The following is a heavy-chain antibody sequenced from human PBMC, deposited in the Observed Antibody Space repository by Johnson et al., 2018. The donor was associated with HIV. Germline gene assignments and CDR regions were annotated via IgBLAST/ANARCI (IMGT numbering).Heavy chain of an antibody. V-gene: IGHV3-43D*03. J-gene: IGHJ3*02. D-gene: IGHD4-17*01. CDR1: GFIFSNYV. CDR2: VSFDGST. Sequence: VQLVESGGGVVQRGGSLRLACAASGFIFSNYVMNWVRQAPGRGLEWVALVSFDGSTYYADSVKGRFTISRDNSKNSLYLQMNSLRAEDTALYYCAKDMSGDPDAFDIWGQGTMVTVSS. CDR3: AKDMSGDPDAFDI.